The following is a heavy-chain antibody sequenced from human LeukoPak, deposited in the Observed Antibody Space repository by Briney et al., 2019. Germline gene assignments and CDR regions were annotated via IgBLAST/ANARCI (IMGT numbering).Heavy chain of an antibody. D-gene: IGHD3-10*01. V-gene: IGHV1-69*13. CDR1: GGTFSSYA. CDR2: IIPIFGTA. J-gene: IGHJ3*02. CDR3: GRLITMVRGAYIGPYDAFDI. Sequence: GASVKVSCKASGGTFSSYAISWVRQAPGQGLEWMGGIIPIFGTANYAQKFQGRVTITADESTSTAYMELSSLRSEDTAVYYCGRLITMVRGAYIGPYDAFDIWGQGTMVTVSS.